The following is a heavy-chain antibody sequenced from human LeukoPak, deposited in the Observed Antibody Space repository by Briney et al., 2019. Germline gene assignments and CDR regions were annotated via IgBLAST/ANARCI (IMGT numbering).Heavy chain of an antibody. V-gene: IGHV1-2*04. Sequence: ASVNVSFMTSGYTFTAYYMHWVRQAPGQGLEWMGWINPNSGGTNYAQKFQGWVTMTRDTSISTAYMELSRLRSDDTAVYYCARGGITGTTRGPTRLNDAFDIWGQGTMVTVSS. D-gene: IGHD1-20*01. J-gene: IGHJ3*02. CDR1: GYTFTAYY. CDR2: INPNSGGT. CDR3: ARGGITGTTRGPTRLNDAFDI.